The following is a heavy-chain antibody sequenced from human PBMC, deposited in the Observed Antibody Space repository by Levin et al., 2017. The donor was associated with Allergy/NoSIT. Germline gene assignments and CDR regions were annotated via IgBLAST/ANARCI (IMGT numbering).Heavy chain of an antibody. CDR3: AIQRRLYSNYYYGMDV. V-gene: IGHV4-30-4*01. D-gene: IGHD4-11*01. CDR1: GGSISSGDYY. Sequence: SETLSLTCTVSGGSISSGDYYWSWIRQPPGKGLEWIGYIYYSGSTYYNPSLKSRVTISVDTSKNQFSLKLSSVTAADTAVYYCAIQRRLYSNYYYGMDVWGQGTTVTVSS. CDR2: IYYSGST. J-gene: IGHJ6*02.